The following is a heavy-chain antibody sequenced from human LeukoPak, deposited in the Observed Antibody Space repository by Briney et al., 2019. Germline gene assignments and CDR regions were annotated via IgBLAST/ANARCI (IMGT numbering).Heavy chain of an antibody. D-gene: IGHD3-16*01. V-gene: IGHV4-34*09. CDR2: IYHSGTP. Sequence: PSETLSLTCAVYGGSFSNYYWSWIRQPPGKGLEWIGEIYHSGTPNYNPSLKSRLTISADTSQSQFSLRLNFVTAADTAIYYCATRRDYQAYDHWGQGTLVTVSS. CDR3: ATRRDYQAYDH. CDR1: GGSFSNYY. J-gene: IGHJ4*02.